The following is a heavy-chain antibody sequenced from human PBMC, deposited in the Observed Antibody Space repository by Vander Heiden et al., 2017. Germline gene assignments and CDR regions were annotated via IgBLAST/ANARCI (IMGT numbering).Heavy chain of an antibody. CDR1: GDSAPSNSAA. Sequence: QVQLQQSGPGLVKPSQTLSLTCAISGDSAPSNSAAWNWIRQSPSRGLEWLGRTYYRSKWYNDYAVSVKSRITINPDTSKNQFSLQLNSVTPEDTAVYYCARAPYVWGSYPQPYFDYWGQGTLVTVSS. V-gene: IGHV6-1*01. D-gene: IGHD3-16*02. CDR3: ARAPYVWGSYPQPYFDY. J-gene: IGHJ4*02. CDR2: TYYRSKWYN.